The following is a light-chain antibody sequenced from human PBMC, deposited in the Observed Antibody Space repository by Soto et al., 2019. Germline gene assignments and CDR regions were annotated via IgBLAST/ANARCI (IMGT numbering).Light chain of an antibody. CDR1: QSVSSTS. CDR3: QQYDSLPPT. Sequence: IVLTQSPGTLSLSPGERATLFCRASQSVSSTSLAWYQQKPGQAPRLFIYAASNRVTGISDRFSGSGSGTDFTLTISRLEPEDFAMYYCQQYDSLPPTFGGRTKVDI. V-gene: IGKV3-20*01. CDR2: AAS. J-gene: IGKJ4*01.